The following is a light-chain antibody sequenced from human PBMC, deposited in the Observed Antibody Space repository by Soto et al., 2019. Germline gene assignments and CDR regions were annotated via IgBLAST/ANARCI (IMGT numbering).Light chain of an antibody. CDR1: SSDVGDYNY. CDR2: EVS. J-gene: IGLJ3*02. Sequence: QSVLTQPASVSGSHGQSITISCTGPSSDVGDYNYVSWYQQHPGKAPKLMIYEVSNRPSGVSNRFSGSKSGNTASLTISGLQAEDEADSYCSSYTSSSTRVFGGGTKLTVL. CDR3: SSYTSSSTRV. V-gene: IGLV2-14*01.